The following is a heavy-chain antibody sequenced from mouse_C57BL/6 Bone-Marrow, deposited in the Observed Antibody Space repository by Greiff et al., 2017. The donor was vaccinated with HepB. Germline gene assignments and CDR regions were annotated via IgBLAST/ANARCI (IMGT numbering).Heavy chain of an antibody. CDR3: ARDYSYAMDY. CDR2: IDPSDSYT. CDR1: GYTFTSYW. D-gene: IGHD1-1*01. Sequence: QVQLKQPGAELVMPGASVKLSCKASGYTFTSYWMHWVKQRPGQGLEWIGEIDPSDSYTNYNQKFKGKSTLTVDKSSSTAYMQLSSLTSEDSAVYYCARDYSYAMDYWGQGTSVTVSS. V-gene: IGHV1-69*01. J-gene: IGHJ4*01.